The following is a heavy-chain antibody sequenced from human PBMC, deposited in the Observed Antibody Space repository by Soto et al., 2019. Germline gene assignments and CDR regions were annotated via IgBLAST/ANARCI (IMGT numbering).Heavy chain of an antibody. V-gene: IGHV1-8*01. CDR3: ARVYAGVAFDV. CDR2: MNPNSGDT. D-gene: IGHD2-8*01. J-gene: IGHJ3*01. CDR1: GYSFTSYE. Sequence: ASVKVSCKASGYSFTSYEINWVRQATGQGPEWMGWMNPNSGDTGYSHKFQGRVTMTRNTSISTAYMQLSSLRSEDTAVYYCARVYAGVAFDVWGQGTMVTVSS.